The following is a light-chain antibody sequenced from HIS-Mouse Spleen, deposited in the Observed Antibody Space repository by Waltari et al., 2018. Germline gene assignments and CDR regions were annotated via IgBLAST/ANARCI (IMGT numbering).Light chain of an antibody. J-gene: IGKJ1*01. CDR1: QGISSY. V-gene: IGKV1-9*01. CDR2: AAS. CDR3: QQYNNWPWT. Sequence: DIQLTQSPSFLSASVGDRVTITCRASQGISSYLAWYQQKPGKAPKLLIYAASTLQSGVPSRFSGSGSGTEFTLTISSLQPEDFAVYYCQQYNNWPWTFGQGTKVEIK.